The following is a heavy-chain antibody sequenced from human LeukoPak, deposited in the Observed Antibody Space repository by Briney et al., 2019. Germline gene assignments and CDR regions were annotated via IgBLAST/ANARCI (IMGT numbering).Heavy chain of an antibody. D-gene: IGHD6-13*01. Sequence: GRSLRLSCAASGFTFSRYGLHWVRQAPGQGLEWVAVIANDGKDEKYADSVKGRLTISRDNSKSTLYLQMNSLRAEDTAVYYCAKDQQVGAAAYYFDSWGQGTLVTVSS. CDR2: IANDGKDE. J-gene: IGHJ4*02. V-gene: IGHV3-30*18. CDR3: AKDQQVGAAAYYFDS. CDR1: GFTFSRYG.